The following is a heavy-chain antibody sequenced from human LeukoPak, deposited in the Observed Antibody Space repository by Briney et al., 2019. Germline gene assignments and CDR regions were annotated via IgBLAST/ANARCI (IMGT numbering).Heavy chain of an antibody. V-gene: IGHV3-30*02. CDR2: IRDDGSNE. D-gene: IGHD3-3*01. CDR3: AKDHYDFWSGYDLFDY. Sequence: PGGSLRLSCAASGFTFSAYGLHWFRQPPGKGLEWVAFIRDDGSNEFYADSVKGRFTISRDNSKNTLYLEMNSLRAEDTAVYYCAKDHYDFWSGYDLFDYWGQGTLVTVSS. CDR1: GFTFSAYG. J-gene: IGHJ4*02.